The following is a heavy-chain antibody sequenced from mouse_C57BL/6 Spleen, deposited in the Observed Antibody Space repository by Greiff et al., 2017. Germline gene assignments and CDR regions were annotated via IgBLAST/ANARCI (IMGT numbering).Heavy chain of an antibody. CDR2: IDPSDSYT. V-gene: IGHV1-50*01. CDR3: ASRGYGSSYWYFGV. Sequence: QVQLQQPGAELVKPGASVKLSCKASGYTFTSYWMQWVKQRPGQGLEWIGEIDPSDSYTNYNQKFKGKATLTVDTSSSTAYMPLSSLTSEDSAVYYCASRGYGSSYWYFGVWGTVTTVTVAS. D-gene: IGHD1-1*01. CDR1: GYTFTSYW. J-gene: IGHJ1*03.